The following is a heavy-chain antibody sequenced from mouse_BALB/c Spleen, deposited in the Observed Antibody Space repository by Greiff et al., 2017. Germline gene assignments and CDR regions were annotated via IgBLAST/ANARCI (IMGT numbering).Heavy chain of an antibody. J-gene: IGHJ1*01. CDR1: GYTFTSYV. D-gene: IGHD2-4*01. V-gene: IGHV1-14*01. Sequence: EVQLQESGPELVKPGASVKMSCKASGYTFTSYVMHWVKQKPGQGLEWIGYINPYNDGTKYNEKFKGKATLTSDKSSSTAYMELSSLTSEDSAVYYCASGLRLWYFDVWGAGTTVTVSS. CDR3: ASGLRLWYFDV. CDR2: INPYNDGT.